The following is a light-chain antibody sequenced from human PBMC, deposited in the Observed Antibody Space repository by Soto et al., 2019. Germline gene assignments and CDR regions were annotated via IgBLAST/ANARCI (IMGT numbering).Light chain of an antibody. Sequence: ALTQPASVSGSPGQSITISCTGTSSDVGGYNYVSWYQQHPGKAPKFMIYEVSNRPSGVSNRFSGSKSGNTASLTISGLQAEDEADYYCSSYTTSSTHWVFGGGTKLTVL. CDR2: EVS. J-gene: IGLJ3*02. V-gene: IGLV2-14*01. CDR3: SSYTTSSTHWV. CDR1: SSDVGGYNY.